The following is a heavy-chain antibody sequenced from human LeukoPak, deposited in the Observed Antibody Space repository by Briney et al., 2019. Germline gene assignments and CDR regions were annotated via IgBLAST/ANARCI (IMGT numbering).Heavy chain of an antibody. CDR3: ARVDSSSASFDY. Sequence: SETLSLTCTVSGGSISTYYWSWIRQPPGKGLEWIGYIYHSGSTNYNPSLQSRVTISVDTSKNQFSLNLNSVTAADTAVYYCARVDSSSASFDYWGQGTLVTVSS. CDR1: GGSISTYY. J-gene: IGHJ4*02. D-gene: IGHD6-13*01. V-gene: IGHV4-59*01. CDR2: IYHSGST.